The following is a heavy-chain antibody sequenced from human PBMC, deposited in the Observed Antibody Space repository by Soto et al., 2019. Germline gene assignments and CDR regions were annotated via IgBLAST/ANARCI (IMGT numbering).Heavy chain of an antibody. CDR3: ARISLWSGYSEQDYYYYGMDV. D-gene: IGHD3-3*01. Sequence: SVQVSCKASGGTFSSYAISWVRQAPGQGLEWMGGIIPIFGTANYAQKFQGRVTITADESTSTDYMELSSLRSEDTAVYYCARISLWSGYSEQDYYYYGMDVWGQGTTVTVSS. CDR2: IIPIFGTA. J-gene: IGHJ6*02. CDR1: GGTFSSYA. V-gene: IGHV1-69*13.